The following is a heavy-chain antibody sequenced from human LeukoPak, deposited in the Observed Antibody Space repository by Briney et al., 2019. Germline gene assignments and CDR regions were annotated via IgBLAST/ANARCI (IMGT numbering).Heavy chain of an antibody. J-gene: IGHJ6*03. V-gene: IGHV1-18*01. CDR2: ISAYEGNT. CDR3: ARGPGGRRGYYPLEDSYYYYMDV. Sequence: ASVKVSCKASGYTFTSSGISWVRQAPGQGLEWMGWISAYEGNTNYAQKLQGRVTMTTDTSTSTAYMELRSLRSDDTAVYYCARGPGGRRGYYPLEDSYYYYMDVWGKGTTVTVSS. CDR1: GYTFTSSG. D-gene: IGHD3-22*01.